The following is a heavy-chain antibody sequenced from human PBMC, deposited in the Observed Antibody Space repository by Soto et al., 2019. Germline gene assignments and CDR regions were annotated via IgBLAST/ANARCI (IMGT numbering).Heavy chain of an antibody. CDR2: ISAYNGNT. D-gene: IGHD2-2*01. CDR1: GYTFTSYG. CDR3: ARDDVYCSSTSRYYFAY. J-gene: IGHJ4*02. Sequence: ASVKVSCKASGYTFTSYGISWVRQAPGQGLEWMGWISAYNGNTNYAQKLQGRVTMTTDTSTSTAYMELRSLRSDDTAVYYCARDDVYCSSTSRYYFAYWGQGTLVTVSS. V-gene: IGHV1-18*01.